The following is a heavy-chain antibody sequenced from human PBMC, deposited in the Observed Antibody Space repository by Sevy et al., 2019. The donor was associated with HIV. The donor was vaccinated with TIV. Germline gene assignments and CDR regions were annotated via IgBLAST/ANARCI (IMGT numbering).Heavy chain of an antibody. D-gene: IGHD6-19*01. J-gene: IGHJ4*02. CDR3: ARESIAVAGIGYYFDY. Sequence: GGSLRLSCAASGFTYSSYGMHWVRQAPGKGLEWVAVIWYDGTKKEYADSVKGRFTISRDNSKNTLYLQVNSLRAEDTAVYYCARESIAVAGIGYYFDYWGQGTLVTVSS. V-gene: IGHV3-33*01. CDR2: IWYDGTKK. CDR1: GFTYSSYG.